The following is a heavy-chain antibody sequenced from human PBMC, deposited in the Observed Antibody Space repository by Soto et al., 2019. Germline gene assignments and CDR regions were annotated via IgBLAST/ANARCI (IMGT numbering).Heavy chain of an antibody. CDR1: GFTFSNYA. CDR2: ISGTGVSA. J-gene: IGHJ4*02. V-gene: IGHV3-23*01. CDR3: AKARGSSSSWYDCDH. Sequence: PGGSLRLSCAASGFTFSNYAMNWVRQAPGKGLEWVSAISGTGVSAYYTDSVKGRITTSRDNSKNTLYLQMNSLRAEDTAVYYCAKARGSSSSWYDCDHWGQGTLVTVSS. D-gene: IGHD6-13*01.